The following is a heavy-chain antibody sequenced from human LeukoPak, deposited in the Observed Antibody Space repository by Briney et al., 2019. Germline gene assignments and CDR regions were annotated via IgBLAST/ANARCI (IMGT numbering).Heavy chain of an antibody. V-gene: IGHV1-2*02. J-gene: IGHJ4*02. CDR2: ISPKNGDT. CDR1: GYTFSGFY. D-gene: IGHD5-18*01. Sequence: ASVKVSCKASGYTFSGFYINWVRQAPGQGLEWMGWISPKNGDTHYAQDFLGRVTMTRDTSISTAYMELSRLTSDDTAVYYCARDGRLRNGYDNFYIWGQGTLVTVSS. CDR3: ARDGRLRNGYDNFYI.